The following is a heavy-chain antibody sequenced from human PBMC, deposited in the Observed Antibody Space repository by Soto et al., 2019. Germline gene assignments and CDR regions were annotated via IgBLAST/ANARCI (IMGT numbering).Heavy chain of an antibody. V-gene: IGHV1-2*02. CDR2: INPNSGGT. Sequence: QVQLVQSGAEVKKPGASVKVSCKASGYTFTGYYMHWVRQAPGQGLEWMGWINPNSGGTNYAQRFQGRVNMTRDTSISTAYMELSRLRSADTAVYYCARAVLYSSSSGPVDYWGQGTLVTVSS. J-gene: IGHJ4*02. D-gene: IGHD6-6*01. CDR3: ARAVLYSSSSGPVDY. CDR1: GYTFTGYY.